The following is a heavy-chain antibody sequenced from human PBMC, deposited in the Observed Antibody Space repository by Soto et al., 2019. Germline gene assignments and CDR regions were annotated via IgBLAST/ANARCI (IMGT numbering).Heavy chain of an antibody. Sequence: EVQLVEYGGGLVKPGGSLRLSCPASGFDFFDSYTMKWFRQAPGKGLEWVSSITSSSTYIYYADSVKGRFTISRDNAKKSLSLQMNSLRAEDTAVYYCARGGRSKDAQYWYFDIGCRGTLVAVSP. V-gene: IGHV3-21*01. CDR3: ARGGRSKDAQYWYFDI. J-gene: IGHJ2*01. CDR2: ITSSSTYI. CDR1: GFDFFDSYT. D-gene: IGHD2-2*01.